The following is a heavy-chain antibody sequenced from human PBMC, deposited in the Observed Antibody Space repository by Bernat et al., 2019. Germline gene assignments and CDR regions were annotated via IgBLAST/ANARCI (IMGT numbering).Heavy chain of an antibody. CDR1: GGSISSSSYY. D-gene: IGHD3-3*01. CDR2: IYYSGST. CDR3: ARHRDYDFWSGYFFKSEERLNRRGREYYFDY. Sequence: QLQLQESGPGLVKPSETLSLTCTVSGGSISSSSYYWGWIRQPPGKGLEWIGSIYYSGSTYYNPSLKSRVTISVDTSKNQFSLKLSSVTAADTAVYYCARHRDYDFWSGYFFKSEERLNRRGREYYFDYWGQGTLVTVSS. J-gene: IGHJ4*02. V-gene: IGHV4-39*01.